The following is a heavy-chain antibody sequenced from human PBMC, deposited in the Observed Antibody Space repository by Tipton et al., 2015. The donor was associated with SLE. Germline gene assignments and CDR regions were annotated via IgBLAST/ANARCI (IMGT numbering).Heavy chain of an antibody. V-gene: IGHV4-59*12. CDR1: GGSISSYY. CDR3: ARGGGILRFLEWLFPFDY. D-gene: IGHD3-3*01. CDR2: IYYSGST. J-gene: IGHJ4*02. Sequence: LRLSCTVSGGSISSYYWSWIRQPPGKGLEWIGYIYYSGSTNYNPSLKSRVTISVDTSKNQFSLKLSSVTAADTAVYYCARGGGILRFLEWLFPFDYWGQGTLVTVSS.